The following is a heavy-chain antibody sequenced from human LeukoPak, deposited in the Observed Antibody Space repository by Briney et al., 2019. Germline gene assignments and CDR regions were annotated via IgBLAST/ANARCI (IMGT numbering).Heavy chain of an antibody. J-gene: IGHJ5*02. Sequence: ASVKVPCKASGYTFTSYGISWVRQAPGQGLEWMGWISAYNGNTNYAQKLQGRVTMTTDTSTSTAYMELRSLRSDDTAVYYCARDLRAAAGSSVDPWGQGTLVTVSS. V-gene: IGHV1-18*01. CDR2: ISAYNGNT. CDR3: ARDLRAAAGSSVDP. CDR1: GYTFTSYG. D-gene: IGHD6-13*01.